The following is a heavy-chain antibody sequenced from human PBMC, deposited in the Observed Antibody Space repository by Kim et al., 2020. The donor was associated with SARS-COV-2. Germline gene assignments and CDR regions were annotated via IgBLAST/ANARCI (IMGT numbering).Heavy chain of an antibody. CDR1: GDSVSSNSAA. J-gene: IGHJ5*01. CDR2: TYYRSRWYN. Sequence: SQTLSLTCAISGDSVSSNSAAWNWIRQSPSRGLEWLGRTYYRSRWYNDYALSVKSRITISPDTSKNQFSLQLSSVTPEDTAVYYCTRDFRPTGSRRWFDSWGQGSLVTVSS. D-gene: IGHD6-13*01. V-gene: IGHV6-1*01. CDR3: TRDFRPTGSRRWFDS.